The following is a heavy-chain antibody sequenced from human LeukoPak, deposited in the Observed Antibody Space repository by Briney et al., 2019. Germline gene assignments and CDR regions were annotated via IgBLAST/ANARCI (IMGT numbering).Heavy chain of an antibody. Sequence: GGSLRLSCAGSGDGFTRHTMNWVRRAPGKGLEWISYICGTGEYIYYADSVKARFTIYRDNARTSVYLQMNSLRVEDTAIYYCAREYDSRARFDSWGQGTLVTVSS. D-gene: IGHD6-13*01. CDR2: ICGTGEYI. J-gene: IGHJ4*02. CDR1: GDGFTRHT. V-gene: IGHV3-21*05. CDR3: AREYDSRARFDS.